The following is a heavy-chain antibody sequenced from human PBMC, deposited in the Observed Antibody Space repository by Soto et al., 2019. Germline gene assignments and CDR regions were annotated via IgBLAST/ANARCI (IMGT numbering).Heavy chain of an antibody. D-gene: IGHD2-8*02. J-gene: IGHJ3*02. Sequence: VGSLRLSCAVSGFICSSYDMSWVRQAPGNGLEWVSKILVGGSTHYEDSVKGRFTISRDTSKNTVYLQMNSLTAGDTAMYYCAKATATGGGAFEICGQGTMVTVSS. CDR3: AKATATGGGAFEI. CDR2: ILVGGST. CDR1: GFICSSYD. V-gene: IGHV3-23*01.